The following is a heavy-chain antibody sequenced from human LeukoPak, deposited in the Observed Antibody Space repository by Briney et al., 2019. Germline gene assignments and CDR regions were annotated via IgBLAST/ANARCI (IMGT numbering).Heavy chain of an antibody. Sequence: GGSLRLSCAVSGFTFSSFGMNWVRQAPGKGLEWVSAISGSGGSTYYADSVKGRFTISRDNSKNTLYLQMNSLRAEDTAVYYCAKAGFIAAAGFLDYWGQGSLVTVSS. CDR1: GFTFSSFG. CDR3: AKAGFIAAAGFLDY. J-gene: IGHJ4*02. V-gene: IGHV3-23*01. D-gene: IGHD6-13*01. CDR2: ISGSGGST.